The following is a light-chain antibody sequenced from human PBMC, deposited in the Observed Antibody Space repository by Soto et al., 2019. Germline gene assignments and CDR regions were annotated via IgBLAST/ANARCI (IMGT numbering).Light chain of an antibody. Sequence: QSVLTQPPSASGTPGQRVTISCSGSSSNIGSNTVNWYQQLPGTAPKLLIYSNNQRPSGVPDRLSASKSGTSASLAITGLQAEDEGHYYCQSYDKRLTAYVFGTGTKVTV. V-gene: IGLV1-44*01. J-gene: IGLJ1*01. CDR1: SSNIGSNT. CDR2: SNN. CDR3: QSYDKRLTAYV.